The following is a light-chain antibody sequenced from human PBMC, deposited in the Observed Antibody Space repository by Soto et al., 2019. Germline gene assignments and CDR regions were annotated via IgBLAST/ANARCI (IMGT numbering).Light chain of an antibody. Sequence: DIVMTQSPGSLAVSLGERATINCRSSQSVLYSSNNKDSIAWYQQKPGRPPRLLIYWASTRESGIPDRFSGSGSGTDFTLTISSLQAEDVAVYYCQQYCDLRTFGGGTKVEIK. V-gene: IGKV4-1*01. CDR3: QQYCDLRT. CDR2: WAS. J-gene: IGKJ4*01. CDR1: QSVLYSSNNKDS.